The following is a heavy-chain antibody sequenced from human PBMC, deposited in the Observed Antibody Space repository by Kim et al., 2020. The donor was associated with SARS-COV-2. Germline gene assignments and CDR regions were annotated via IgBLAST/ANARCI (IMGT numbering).Heavy chain of an antibody. Sequence: SETLSLTCAVYGGSFSGYYWSWIRQPPGKGLEWIGEINHSGSTNYNPSLKSRVTISVDTSKNQFSLKLSSVTAADTAVYYCARGLDIVVVPAAIAPGYYGMDVWGQGTTVTVSS. CDR3: ARGLDIVVVPAAIAPGYYGMDV. CDR1: GGSFSGYY. D-gene: IGHD2-2*02. CDR2: INHSGST. V-gene: IGHV4-34*01. J-gene: IGHJ6*02.